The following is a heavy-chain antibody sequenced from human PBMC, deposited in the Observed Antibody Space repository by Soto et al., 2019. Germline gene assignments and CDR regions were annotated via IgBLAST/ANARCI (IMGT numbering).Heavy chain of an antibody. D-gene: IGHD6-6*01. J-gene: IGHJ4*02. CDR1: GGSISSSSYY. CDR3: ASHLGISSSSNIDF. Sequence: ETLSLTCTVSGGSISSSSYYWGWIRQPPGKGLEWIGSIYYSGSTYYNPSLKSRVTISVDTSKNQFSLKLSSVTAADTAVYYCASHLGISSSSNIDFWGPGTLVTVSS. V-gene: IGHV4-39*01. CDR2: IYYSGST.